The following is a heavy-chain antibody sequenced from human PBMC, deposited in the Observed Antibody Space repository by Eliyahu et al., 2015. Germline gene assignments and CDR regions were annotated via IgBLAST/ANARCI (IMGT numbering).Heavy chain of an antibody. J-gene: IGHJ4*02. D-gene: IGHD6-19*01. CDR2: INSDGSST. Sequence: EVQLVEXGGGVVQPGGSLRLSCAASXXTXSSYWMHWVRQAPGKGLVWVSRINSDGSSTSYADSVKGRFTISRDNAKNTLYLQMNSLRAEDTAVYYCARAGGSGWYFADYWGQGTLVTVSS. V-gene: IGHV3-74*01. CDR1: XXTXSSYW. CDR3: ARAGGSGWYFADY.